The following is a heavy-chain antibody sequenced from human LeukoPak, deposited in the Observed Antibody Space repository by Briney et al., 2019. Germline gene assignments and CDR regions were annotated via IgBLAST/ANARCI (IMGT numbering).Heavy chain of an antibody. J-gene: IGHJ4*02. CDR3: ARHVTIAAAGILYFDY. Sequence: SETLSLTCTVSGGSISSYYWSWIRQPPGKGLEWIGYIYTSGSTNYNPSLKSRVTISVDTSKNQFSLKLSSVTAADTAVYYCARHVTIAAAGILYFDYWGQGTLVTVSS. V-gene: IGHV4-4*09. CDR1: GGSISSYY. CDR2: IYTSGST. D-gene: IGHD6-13*01.